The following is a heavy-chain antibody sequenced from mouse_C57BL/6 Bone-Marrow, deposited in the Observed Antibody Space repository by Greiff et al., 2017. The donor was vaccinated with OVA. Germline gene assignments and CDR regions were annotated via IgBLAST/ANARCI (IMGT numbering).Heavy chain of an antibody. J-gene: IGHJ4*01. D-gene: IGHD2-3*01. CDR1: GYTFTDYE. V-gene: IGHV1-15*01. CDR2: IDPETGGT. CDR3: TREDDGYPYAMDY. Sequence: QVQLQQSGAELVRPGASVTLSCKASGYTFTDYEMHWVKQTPVHGLEWIGAIDPETGGTAYNQKFKGQAILTADKSSSTAYMELRSLTSEDSAVYYCTREDDGYPYAMDYWGQGTSVTVSS.